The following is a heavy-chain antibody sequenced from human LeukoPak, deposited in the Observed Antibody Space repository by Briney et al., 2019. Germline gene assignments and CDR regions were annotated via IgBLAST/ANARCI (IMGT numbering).Heavy chain of an antibody. CDR1: GGSINYYY. CDR2: IYYSGGT. Sequence: SETLSLTCTVSGGSINYYYWMWIRQPPGKGLEWIGYIYYSGGTHYNPSLKSRVTMLVDTSKNQFSLKLTAVTAADTAVYYRARETPGAGHFDYWGQGSLVTVSS. CDR3: ARETPGAGHFDY. V-gene: IGHV4-59*01. J-gene: IGHJ4*02. D-gene: IGHD7-27*01.